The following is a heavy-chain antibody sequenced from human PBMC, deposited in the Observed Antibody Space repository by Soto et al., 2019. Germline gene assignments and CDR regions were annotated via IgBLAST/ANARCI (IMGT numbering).Heavy chain of an antibody. CDR2: ISAYNGNT. CDR3: ARDFPEAIMYYYGSGSSNNFDY. D-gene: IGHD3-10*01. CDR1: GYTFTSYG. J-gene: IGHJ4*02. Sequence: ASVKVSCKASGYTFTSYGISWVRQAPGQGLEWMGWISAYNGNTNYAQKLQGRVTMTTDTSTSTAYMELRSLRSDDTAVYYCARDFPEAIMYYYGSGSSNNFDYWGQGTLVTVSS. V-gene: IGHV1-18*01.